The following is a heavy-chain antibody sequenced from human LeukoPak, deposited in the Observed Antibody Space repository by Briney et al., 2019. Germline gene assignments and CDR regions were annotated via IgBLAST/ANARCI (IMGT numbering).Heavy chain of an antibody. D-gene: IGHD3-10*01. CDR2: IYYSGST. CDR1: GGSISSYY. CDR3: ARVQMGSGSYSWFDP. J-gene: IGHJ5*02. V-gene: IGHV4-59*01. Sequence: SETLSLTCTVSGGSISSYYWSWIRQPPGKGLEWIGYIYYSGSTNYNPSLKSRVTISVDTSKNQFSLKLSSVTAADTAVYYCARVQMGSGSYSWFDPWGQGTLVTVSS.